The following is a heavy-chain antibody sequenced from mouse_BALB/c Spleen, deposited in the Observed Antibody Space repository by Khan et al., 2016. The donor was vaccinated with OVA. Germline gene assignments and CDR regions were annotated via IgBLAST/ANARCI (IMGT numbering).Heavy chain of an antibody. CDR1: GYTFTNYR. V-gene: IGHV9-1*02. J-gene: IGHJ1*01. CDR2: INTYTGQP. CDR3: ARETTYWYFDV. Sequence: QIQLVQSGPELKKPGETVKISCKASGYTFTNYRMNWMKQVPGKGLKWMGWINTYTGQPTYADDFKGRFAFSLETSASTAYLQINSLKNEDLSTXCWARETTYWYFDVWGAGTTVTVSS. D-gene: IGHD2-1*01.